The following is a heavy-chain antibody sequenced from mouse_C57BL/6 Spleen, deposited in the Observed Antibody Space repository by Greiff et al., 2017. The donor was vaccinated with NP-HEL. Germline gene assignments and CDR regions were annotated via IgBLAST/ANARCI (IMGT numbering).Heavy chain of an antibody. CDR3: TGDGYDEGWFAY. Sequence: VQLQQSGTVLARPGASVKMSCKTSGYTFTSYWMHWVKQRPGQGLEWIGAIYPGNSDTSYNQKFKGKAKLTAVTSASTAYMELSSLTNEDSAVYYCTGDGYDEGWFAYWGQGTLVTVSA. J-gene: IGHJ3*01. CDR2: IYPGNSDT. V-gene: IGHV1-5*01. D-gene: IGHD2-2*01. CDR1: GYTFTSYW.